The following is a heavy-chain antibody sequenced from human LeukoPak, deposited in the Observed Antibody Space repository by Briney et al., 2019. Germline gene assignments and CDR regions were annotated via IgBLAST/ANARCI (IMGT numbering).Heavy chain of an antibody. CDR1: GFTFSDYY. Sequence: GGSLRLSCAASGFTFSDYYMSWIRQAPGKGLEWVSYISSSGSTIYYADSVKGRFTISRDNAKNSLYLQMNSLRAEDTAVYYCARESGSGSFSAFDIWGQGTMVTVSS. J-gene: IGHJ3*02. CDR3: ARESGSGSFSAFDI. V-gene: IGHV3-11*01. D-gene: IGHD3-10*01. CDR2: ISSSGSTI.